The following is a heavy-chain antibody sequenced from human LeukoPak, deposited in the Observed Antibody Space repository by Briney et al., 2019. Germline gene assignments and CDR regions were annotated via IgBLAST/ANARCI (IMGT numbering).Heavy chain of an antibody. CDR1: GVSMSSSPYY. D-gene: IGHD1-26*01. V-gene: IGHV4-39*01. CDR3: AKSGGYGLIDY. CDR2: IYYSGST. Sequence: PSETLSLTCTVSGVSMSSSPYYWGWIRQPPGKGLEWIGNIYYSGSTYYNASLQSRVTISIDTSKNQFSLRLNSVTAADTAMYYCAKSGGYGLIDYWGQGTLVTASS. J-gene: IGHJ4*02.